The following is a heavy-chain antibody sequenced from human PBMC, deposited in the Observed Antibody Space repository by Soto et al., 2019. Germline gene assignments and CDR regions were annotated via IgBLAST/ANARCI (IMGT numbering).Heavy chain of an antibody. Sequence: GGSLRLSCAASGFTFSSYAMSWVRQAPGKGLEWVSAISGSGGSTYYADSVKGRFTISRDNSKNTLYLQMNSLRAEDTAVYYCAKDPHYCSSTSCYIDWFDPWGQGTLVTVSS. CDR1: GFTFSSYA. D-gene: IGHD2-2*02. J-gene: IGHJ5*02. CDR2: ISGSGGST. CDR3: AKDPHYCSSTSCYIDWFDP. V-gene: IGHV3-23*01.